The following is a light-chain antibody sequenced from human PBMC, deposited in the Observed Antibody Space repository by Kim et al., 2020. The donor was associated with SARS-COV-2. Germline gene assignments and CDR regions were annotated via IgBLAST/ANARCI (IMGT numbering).Light chain of an antibody. V-gene: IGKV1-39*01. CDR2: DVS. J-gene: IGKJ1*01. CDR3: QERYNASLT. CDR1: QPISNY. Sequence: DIQLTQSPSSLSASVGDRVTITCRTGQPISNYFSWYQQKPGKVPMLLIYDVSTLQSGVPSRFSGSGSGTDFTLTISSLQPEDFATYYCQERYNASLTFGQGNKADIK.